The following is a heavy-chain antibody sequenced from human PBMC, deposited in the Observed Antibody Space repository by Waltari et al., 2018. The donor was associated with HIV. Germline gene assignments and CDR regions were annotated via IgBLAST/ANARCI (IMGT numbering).Heavy chain of an antibody. Sequence: QVQLQQWGAGLLKPSETLSLTCAVYGGSFSGYYWSWIRQPPGKGLEWIGEINHSGSTNYNPSLKSRVTISVDTSKNQFSLKLSSVTAADTAVYYCARGGRGTLYWWGHDRWFDPWGQGTLVTVSS. J-gene: IGHJ5*02. CDR3: ARGGRGTLYWWGHDRWFDP. D-gene: IGHD2-8*02. CDR2: INHSGST. V-gene: IGHV4-34*01. CDR1: GGSFSGYY.